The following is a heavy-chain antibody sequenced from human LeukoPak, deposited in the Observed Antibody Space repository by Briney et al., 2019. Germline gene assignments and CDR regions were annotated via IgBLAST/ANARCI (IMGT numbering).Heavy chain of an antibody. CDR3: ARDRYDSSGYRPLYYYYGMDV. D-gene: IGHD3-22*01. CDR2: ISSSSSYI. CDR1: GFTFSSYS. J-gene: IGHJ6*02. Sequence: GGSLRLSCAASGFTFSSYSMNWVRQAPGKGLEWVSSISSSSSYIYYADSVKGRSTISRDNAKNSLYLQMNSLRAEDTAVYYCARDRYDSSGYRPLYYYYGMDVWGQGTTVTVSS. V-gene: IGHV3-21*01.